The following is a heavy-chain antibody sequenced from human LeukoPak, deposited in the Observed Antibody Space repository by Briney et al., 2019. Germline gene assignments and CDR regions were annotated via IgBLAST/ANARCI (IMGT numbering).Heavy chain of an antibody. CDR2: ISAYNGNT. V-gene: IGHV1-18*01. CDR1: GYTFTSYG. CDR3: ARESGAAAGSLWGRFDP. Sequence: ASVKVSCKASGYTFTSYGISWVRQAPGQGLEWMGWISAYNGNTNYAQKLQGRVTMTTDTSTSTAYMELRSLRSDDTAVYYCARESGAAAGSLWGRFDPWGQGTLVTVSS. D-gene: IGHD6-13*01. J-gene: IGHJ5*02.